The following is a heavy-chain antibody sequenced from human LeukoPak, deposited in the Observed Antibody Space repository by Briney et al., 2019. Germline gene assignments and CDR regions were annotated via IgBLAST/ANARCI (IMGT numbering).Heavy chain of an antibody. CDR2: ISLSGLT. CDR1: GVSISSTNW. CDR3: SRESGAFSPFGY. D-gene: IGHD1-26*01. Sequence: SETLSLTCGVSGVSISSTNWWSWVRQPPGQGLEWIGEISLSGLTNYNPSLKSRVTMSLDKSKNHLSLNLTSVTAADTAVYYCSRESGAFSPFGYWGQGTLVTVSS. V-gene: IGHV4-4*02. J-gene: IGHJ4*02.